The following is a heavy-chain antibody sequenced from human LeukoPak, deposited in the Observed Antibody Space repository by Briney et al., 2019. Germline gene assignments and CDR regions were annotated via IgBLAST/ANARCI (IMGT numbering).Heavy chain of an antibody. CDR2: IRYDGSNK. CDR3: AKIGIMATITFDY. J-gene: IGHJ4*02. D-gene: IGHD5-24*01. Sequence: EGSLRLSCAASGFTFSSYGMHWVRQAPGKGLEWVAFIRYDGSNKYYADSVKGRFTISRDNSKNTLYLQMNSLRAEDTAVYYCAKIGIMATITFDYWGQGTLVTVSS. V-gene: IGHV3-30*02. CDR1: GFTFSSYG.